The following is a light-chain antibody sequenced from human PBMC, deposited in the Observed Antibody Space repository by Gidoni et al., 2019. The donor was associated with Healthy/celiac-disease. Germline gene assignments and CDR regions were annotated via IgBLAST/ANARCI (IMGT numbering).Light chain of an antibody. CDR3: QQRSNWLGA. J-gene: IGKJ4*01. Sequence: EIVLTQSPATLSLSPGERATLSCRASQSVRSYLAWYQQKPGQAPRLLISDASNRATGIPARFSGSGSGTDFTLTISSLEPEDFAVYYCQQRSNWLGAFGGGTKVEIK. CDR1: QSVRSY. CDR2: DAS. V-gene: IGKV3-11*01.